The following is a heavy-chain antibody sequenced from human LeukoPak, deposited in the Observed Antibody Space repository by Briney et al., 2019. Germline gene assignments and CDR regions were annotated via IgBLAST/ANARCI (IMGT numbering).Heavy chain of an antibody. D-gene: IGHD1-1*01. V-gene: IGHV1-69*05. CDR1: GGTFTSYA. Sequence: GASVKVSCKASGGTFTSYAISWVRQSPGQGLEWRGGIIPIFGTANYAQKFQGRVTITTDESTSTAYMELSSLGSEDTAVYYCARGKTGARGGFDYWGQGTLVTVSS. J-gene: IGHJ4*02. CDR2: IIPIFGTA. CDR3: ARGKTGARGGFDY.